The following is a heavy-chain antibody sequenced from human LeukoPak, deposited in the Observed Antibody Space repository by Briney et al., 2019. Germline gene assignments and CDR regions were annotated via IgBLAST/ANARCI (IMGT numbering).Heavy chain of an antibody. CDR1: GFTFSSNS. V-gene: IGHV3-48*02. Sequence: GGSLRLSCAASGFTFSSNSMNWVRQAPVKGLEGVSYISSSSSTIYYTDSVKGRFTISRDNAKNSLYLQMNSLRDEDTAIYYCGRVTVGTRSIDYWGQGKLVSVCS. CDR3: GRVTVGTRSIDY. J-gene: IGHJ4*02. D-gene: IGHD1-26*01. CDR2: ISSSSSTI.